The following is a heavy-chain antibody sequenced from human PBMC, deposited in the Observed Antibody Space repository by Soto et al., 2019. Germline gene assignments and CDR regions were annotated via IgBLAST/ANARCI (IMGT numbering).Heavy chain of an antibody. CDR2: INAYNGNT. CDR3: ARDEPPGDV. V-gene: IGHV1-18*01. J-gene: IGHJ6*02. Sequence: QVQLVQSGAEVKKPGASVKVSCKASGYTFTSYAFSWVRQAPGQGPEWMGWINAYNGNTKYAQKPQXXXTXXTDTSTSTAYMELRSLRSDDTAVYYCARDEPPGDVWGQGTTVTVSS. CDR1: GYTFTSYA.